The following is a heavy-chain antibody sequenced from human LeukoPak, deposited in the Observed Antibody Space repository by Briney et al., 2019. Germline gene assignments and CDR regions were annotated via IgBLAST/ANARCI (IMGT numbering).Heavy chain of an antibody. V-gene: IGHV4-59*01. CDR1: GDSTSNYY. CDR2: IYYSGST. Sequence: SETLSLTCTVSGDSTSNYYWSWIRHPPGKGLEGIGYIYYSGSTNYNPSLKSRVTISVDTSKNQFSLKLSSVTAADTAVYYCARRGVARYFDDWYFDLWGRGTLVTVSS. CDR3: ARRGVARYFDDWYFDL. J-gene: IGHJ2*01. D-gene: IGHD3-9*01.